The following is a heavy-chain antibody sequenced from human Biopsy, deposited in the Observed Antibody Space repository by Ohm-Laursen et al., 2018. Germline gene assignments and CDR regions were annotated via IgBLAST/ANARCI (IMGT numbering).Heavy chain of an antibody. J-gene: IGHJ3*02. CDR2: VNPNSGAT. CDR1: GYTFTDYS. CDR3: ARDRMVTIITLVRGDTFDI. Sequence: GASVKVSCKASGYTFTDYSLHWVRQAPGQGLEWMGWVNPNSGATNYAQKFQGRVTMTSDTSISTAYIELRRLISDDTAVYFCARDRMVTIITLVRGDTFDIWGQGTLVSVSS. D-gene: IGHD3-10*01. V-gene: IGHV1-2*02.